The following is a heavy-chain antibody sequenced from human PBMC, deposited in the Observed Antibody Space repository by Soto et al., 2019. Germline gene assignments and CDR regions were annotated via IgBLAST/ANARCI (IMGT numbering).Heavy chain of an antibody. CDR1: GFTFSSYA. CDR3: ARAAIVATPPWYFDL. CDR2: ISYDGSNK. J-gene: IGHJ2*01. Sequence: QVQLVESGGGVVQPGRSLRLSCAASGFTFSSYAMHWVRQAPGKGLEWVAVISYDGSNKYYADSVKGRFTISRDNSKNTLYLQMNSLRAEDTAVYYCARAAIVATPPWYFDLWGRGTLVTVSS. V-gene: IGHV3-30-3*01. D-gene: IGHD5-12*01.